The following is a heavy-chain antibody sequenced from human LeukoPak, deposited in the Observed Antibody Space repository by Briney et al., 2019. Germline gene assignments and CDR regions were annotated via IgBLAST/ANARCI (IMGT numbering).Heavy chain of an antibody. CDR2: ISAYNGNT. J-gene: IGHJ4*02. CDR3: ARDYCRDGYNFPCFDY. V-gene: IGHV1-18*01. D-gene: IGHD5-24*01. CDR1: GYTFTSYG. Sequence: ASVKVSCKASGYTFTSYGISWVRQAPGQGLEWMGWISAYNGNTNYAQKLQGRVTMTTDTSTSTAYMELRSLRSDDTAVYYCARDYCRDGYNFPCFDYWGQGTLVTVSS.